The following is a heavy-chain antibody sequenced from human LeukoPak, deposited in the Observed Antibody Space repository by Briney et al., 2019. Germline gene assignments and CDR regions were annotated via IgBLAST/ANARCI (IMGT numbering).Heavy chain of an antibody. V-gene: IGHV3-21*01. CDR2: ISSSSSYI. D-gene: IGHD5-18*01. CDR3: AKDGAFNPRNRHVDTAMVWQVEGYFDY. J-gene: IGHJ4*02. Sequence: PGGSLRLSCAASGFTFSSYSMNWVRQAPGKGLEWVSSISSSSSYIYYADSVKGRFTISRDNAKNSLYLQMNSLRAEDTAVYYCAKDGAFNPRNRHVDTAMVWQVEGYFDYWGQGTLVTVSS. CDR1: GFTFSSYS.